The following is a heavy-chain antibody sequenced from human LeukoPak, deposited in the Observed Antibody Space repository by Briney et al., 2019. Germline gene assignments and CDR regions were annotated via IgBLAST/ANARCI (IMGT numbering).Heavy chain of an antibody. CDR2: ISRSSTYI. CDR3: ARDLKVTGTDGAYHYYGMDV. Sequence: GGSLTLSCAASGFTFSSYTMNWVRQAPGKGLEWVSSISRSSTYIYYADSVKGRFTISRDNAQNSLYLQMNSLRAKDTAVYYCARDLKVTGTDGAYHYYGMDVWGHGTTVAVSS. CDR1: GFTFSSYT. V-gene: IGHV3-21*01. D-gene: IGHD2-21*02. J-gene: IGHJ6*02.